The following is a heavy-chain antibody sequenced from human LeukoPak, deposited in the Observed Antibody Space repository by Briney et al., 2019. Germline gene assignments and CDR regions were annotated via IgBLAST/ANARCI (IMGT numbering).Heavy chain of an antibody. Sequence: KPSETLSLTCTVSGGSISSSNYYWGWIRQPPGKGLEWIGSIYYSGSTYYNPSLKSRVTISVDTSKNQFSLKLSSVTAADTAVYYCARVRREWEQEWYYYMDVWGKGTTVTVSS. D-gene: IGHD1-26*01. CDR1: GGSISSSNYY. V-gene: IGHV4-39*01. CDR2: IYYSGST. J-gene: IGHJ6*03. CDR3: ARVRREWEQEWYYYMDV.